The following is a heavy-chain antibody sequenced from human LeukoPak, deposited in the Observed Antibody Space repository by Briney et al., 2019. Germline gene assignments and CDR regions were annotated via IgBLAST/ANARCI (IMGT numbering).Heavy chain of an antibody. CDR3: ARVLSNGDY. Sequence: VASVKVSCKASGYTFTGYYMHWVRQAPGQGLEWMGWINDNSGDTTYAQKFQGRVTMTRDTSISTVYMELNSLISDDTAVYYCARVLSNGDYWGQGTPVTVSS. V-gene: IGHV1-2*02. J-gene: IGHJ4*02. D-gene: IGHD2-8*01. CDR1: GYTFTGYY. CDR2: INDNSGDT.